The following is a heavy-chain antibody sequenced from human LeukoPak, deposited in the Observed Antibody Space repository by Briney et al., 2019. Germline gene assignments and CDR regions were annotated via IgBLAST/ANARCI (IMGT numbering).Heavy chain of an antibody. V-gene: IGHV3-30*03. CDR1: GFTFSSCG. J-gene: IGHJ4*02. D-gene: IGHD4-23*01. CDR2: ISYDGSNK. CDR3: ASRPAYGGKPFDY. Sequence: GGSLRLSCAASGFTFSSCGKHWVRQAPGKGLEWVAVISYDGSNKYYADSVKGRFTISRDNSKNTLYLQMNSLRAEDTAVYYCASRPAYGGKPFDYWGQGTLVTVSS.